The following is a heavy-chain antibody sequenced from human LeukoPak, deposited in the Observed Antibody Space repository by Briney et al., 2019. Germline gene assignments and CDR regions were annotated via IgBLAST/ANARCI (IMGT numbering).Heavy chain of an antibody. CDR2: TRGSGHTT. Sequence: GGSLRLSCAASGFTFAKYAITWLRQAPGKGLEWVSSTRGSGHTTYYADSVQGRFTISRDNSKNTLFLQMNSLRAEDTAIYHCAKDPNGDYVGAFDMWGQGTMVTVSS. CDR3: AKDPNGDYVGAFDM. V-gene: IGHV3-23*01. J-gene: IGHJ3*02. D-gene: IGHD4-17*01. CDR1: GFTFAKYA.